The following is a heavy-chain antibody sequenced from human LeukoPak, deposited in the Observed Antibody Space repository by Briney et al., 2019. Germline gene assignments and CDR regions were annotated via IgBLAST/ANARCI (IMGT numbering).Heavy chain of an antibody. CDR2: SSGSGGST. V-gene: IGHV3-23*01. CDR1: GFTFSNYA. Sequence: GGALRLSCAASGFTFSNYAMSWVRQAPGTGQEWVSGSSGSGGSTYYADSVKGRFTISRDNSKNTLYLQMNSLRAEDTAVYYCAKYYGQGDYYYYYGTDVWGQGTTVTVSS. D-gene: IGHD4-17*01. J-gene: IGHJ6*02. CDR3: AKYYGQGDYYYYYGTDV.